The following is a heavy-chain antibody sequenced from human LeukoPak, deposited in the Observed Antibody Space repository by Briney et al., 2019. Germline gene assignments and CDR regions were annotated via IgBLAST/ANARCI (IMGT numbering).Heavy chain of an antibody. CDR1: GFTLSSNA. D-gene: IGHD1-1*01. V-gene: IGHV3-23*01. J-gene: IGHJ4*02. CDR3: ATTKQARRYFDY. Sequence: GGSLRLSCAGSGFTLSSNALCWVRQAPGEGLEWVSAISTSGGNTYYADSVRGRFTISRDNSKNTLYLQMNTLRAEDTAVYYCATTKQARRYFDYWGQGTLVTVSS. CDR2: ISTSGGNT.